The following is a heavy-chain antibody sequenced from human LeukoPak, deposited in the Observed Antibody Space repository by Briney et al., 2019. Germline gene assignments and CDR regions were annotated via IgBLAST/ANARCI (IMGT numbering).Heavy chain of an antibody. CDR1: GFTFSNAW. V-gene: IGHV3-15*01. CDR2: IKSKTDGGTT. J-gene: IGHJ3*02. CDR3: TTDYKGDVGGGVDI. Sequence: GGSLRLSCAASGFTFSNAWMSWVRQAPGKGLEWVGRIKSKTDGGTTDYAAPVKGRFTIPRDDSKNTLYLQVNSLKTEYTAVYYCTTDYKGDVGGGVDIWGQGTMVTVSS. D-gene: IGHD3-10*01.